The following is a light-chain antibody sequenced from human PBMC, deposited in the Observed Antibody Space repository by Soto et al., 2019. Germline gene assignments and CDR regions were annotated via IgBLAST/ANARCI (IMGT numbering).Light chain of an antibody. Sequence: DIQMTQSPSSLSASVGDRVTITCRASQSISSYLNWYQQKPGKAPKVLIFAAYSLQSGVPSRFSGSGSGTDFTLTINSLRPEDFATYYCQQSYRTPLTFGGGTKVEVK. J-gene: IGKJ4*01. CDR1: QSISSY. V-gene: IGKV1-39*01. CDR2: AAY. CDR3: QQSYRTPLT.